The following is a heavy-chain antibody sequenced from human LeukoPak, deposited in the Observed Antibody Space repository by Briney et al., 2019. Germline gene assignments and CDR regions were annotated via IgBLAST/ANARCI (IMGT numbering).Heavy chain of an antibody. J-gene: IGHJ4*02. CDR3: ARGPLIAAAGPFDY. CDR1: GGTFSSYA. Sequence: ASVKVSCKASGGTFSSYAISWVRQAPGQGLEWMGIINPSGGSTSHAQKFQGRVTMTRDTSTSTVYMELSSLRSDDTAVYYCARGPLIAAAGPFDYWGQGTLVTVSS. CDR2: INPSGGST. V-gene: IGHV1-46*01. D-gene: IGHD6-13*01.